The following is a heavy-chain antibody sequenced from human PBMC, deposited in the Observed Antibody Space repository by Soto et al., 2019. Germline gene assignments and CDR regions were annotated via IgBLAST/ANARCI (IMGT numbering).Heavy chain of an antibody. CDR3: ARGGVWSIAARAGWWFDP. J-gene: IGHJ5*02. D-gene: IGHD6-6*01. Sequence: SETLSLTCAVYGGSFSGYYWSWIRQPPGKGLEWIGEINHSGSTNYNPSLKSRVTISVDTSKNQFSLKLSSVTAADTAVYYCARGGVWSIAARAGWWFDPWGQGTLVTVSS. CDR2: INHSGST. V-gene: IGHV4-34*01. CDR1: GGSFSGYY.